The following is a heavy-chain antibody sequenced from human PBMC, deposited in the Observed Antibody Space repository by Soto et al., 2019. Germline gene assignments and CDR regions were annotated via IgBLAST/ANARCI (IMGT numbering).Heavy chain of an antibody. V-gene: IGHV3-53*02. CDR3: ARVSSPFGY. J-gene: IGHJ4*01. CDR1: GFTVRSNY. D-gene: IGHD3-16*01. Sequence: EVQLVETGGGLIQPGGYLRLCCAVSGFTVRSNYMSWVRQAPGKGLEWVSIIYSSGNTYYADSVKGRFTMSRDTSNNTVFLQMSSLRAEDTAVYYCARVSSPFGYWGHGTLVTVSS. CDR2: IYSSGNT.